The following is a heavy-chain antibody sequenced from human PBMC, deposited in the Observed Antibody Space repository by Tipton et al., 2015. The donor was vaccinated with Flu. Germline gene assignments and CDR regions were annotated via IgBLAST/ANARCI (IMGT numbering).Heavy chain of an antibody. CDR2: ISWDGGST. V-gene: IGHV3-43D*04. CDR1: GFTIGYHS. Sequence: GSLRLSCAASGFTIGYHSTDWVRQAPGKGLEWVSLISWDGGSTSYGDSVKGRFTISRDNSKYSLYLQMGSLRPEDTALYYCAKAMGDYYGSGSLLHYWGQGTLVTVSS. CDR3: AKAMGDYYGSGSLLHY. J-gene: IGHJ4*02. D-gene: IGHD3-10*01.